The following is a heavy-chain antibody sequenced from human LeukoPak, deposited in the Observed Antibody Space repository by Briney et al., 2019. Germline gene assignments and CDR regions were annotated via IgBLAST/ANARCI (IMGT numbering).Heavy chain of an antibody. CDR1: GGSISSYY. V-gene: IGHV4-59*01. Sequence: SETLSLTCTVSGGSISSYYWSWIRQPPGKGREWSGYIYYSGSTNYNPSLKSRVTISVDTSKNQFSLKLSSVTAADTAVYYCARALLRFLWGKGMDVWGQGTTVTVSS. CDR3: ARALLRFLWGKGMDV. J-gene: IGHJ6*02. D-gene: IGHD3-3*01. CDR2: IYYSGST.